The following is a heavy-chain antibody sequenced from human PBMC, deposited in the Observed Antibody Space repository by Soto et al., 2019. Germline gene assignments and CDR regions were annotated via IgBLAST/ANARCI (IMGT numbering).Heavy chain of an antibody. CDR1: GFTFSSYW. D-gene: IGHD3-10*01. J-gene: IGHJ6*03. CDR3: ARDRRMLWFGDYYYHIDV. CDR2: INSDGSST. V-gene: IGHV3-74*01. Sequence: EVQLVESGGGLVQPGGSLRLSCAASGFTFSSYWMHWVRQAPGKGLVWVSRINSDGSSTSYADSVKGRFTISRDNAKNTLYLQMNSLRAEDTAVYYCARDRRMLWFGDYYYHIDVWGKGTTVTVSS.